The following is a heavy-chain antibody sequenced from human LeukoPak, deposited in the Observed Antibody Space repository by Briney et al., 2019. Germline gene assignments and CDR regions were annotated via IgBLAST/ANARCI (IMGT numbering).Heavy chain of an antibody. CDR1: GFTFSDYY. D-gene: IGHD2-2*01. J-gene: IGHJ6*03. Sequence: GGSQRLSCAASGFTFSDYYMNWIRQAPGKGLEWISYITSSDSTVYYADSVRGRFTISRDSAKNSLYLQVNSLRAEDTAVYYCAREGRCSSTSCYATYYYMDVWGKGTTVPVSS. CDR3: AREGRCSSTSCYATYYYMDV. CDR2: ITSSDSTV. V-gene: IGHV3-11*04.